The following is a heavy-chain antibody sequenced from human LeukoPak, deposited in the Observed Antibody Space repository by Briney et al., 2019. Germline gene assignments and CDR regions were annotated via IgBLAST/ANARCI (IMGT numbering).Heavy chain of an antibody. Sequence: SETLSLTCTVSGGSISSSGYYWGWIRQPPGMGLEWIVSIYYSGSTHYNPSLESRVTISVDTSKNQFSLNLYSMTAADTAVYYCARTFYYDRSGNYYAGGNWFDPWGQGTLVTVSS. CDR1: GGSISSSGYY. CDR3: ARTFYYDRSGNYYAGGNWFDP. CDR2: IYYSGST. V-gene: IGHV4-39*01. J-gene: IGHJ5*02. D-gene: IGHD3-22*01.